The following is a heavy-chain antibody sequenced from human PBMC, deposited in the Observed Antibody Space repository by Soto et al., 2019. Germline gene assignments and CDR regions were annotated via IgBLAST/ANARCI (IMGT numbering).Heavy chain of an antibody. J-gene: IGHJ6*03. Sequence: EVQLVESGGGLVQPGGSLRLSCVASGFTVSSHYVSWVRQAPGKGLEWVSIIYSSGSTHYADSVKGRFTISRHNFKNTVFLQMNTLRAEDTAVYYCAKGYRDSDWGYYDMDVWGNGTRVIVSS. CDR3: AKGYRDSDWGYYDMDV. CDR1: GFTVSSHY. V-gene: IGHV3-53*04. CDR2: IYSSGST. D-gene: IGHD5-12*01.